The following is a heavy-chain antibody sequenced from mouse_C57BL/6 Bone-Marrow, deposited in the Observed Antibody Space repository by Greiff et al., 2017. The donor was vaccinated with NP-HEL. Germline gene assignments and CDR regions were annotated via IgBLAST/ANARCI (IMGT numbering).Heavy chain of an antibody. Sequence: VQRVESGAELVRPGASVTLSCKASGYTFTDYEMHWVKQTPVHGLEWIGAIDPETGGTAYNQKFKGKAILTADKSSSTAYMELRSLTSEDSAVYYCTRSKLRLLAYWGQGTLVTVSA. CDR1: GYTFTDYE. CDR2: IDPETGGT. J-gene: IGHJ3*01. CDR3: TRSKLRLLAY. D-gene: IGHD3-2*02. V-gene: IGHV1-15*01.